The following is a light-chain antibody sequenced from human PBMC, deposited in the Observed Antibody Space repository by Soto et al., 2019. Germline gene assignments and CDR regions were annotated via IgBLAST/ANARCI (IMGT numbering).Light chain of an antibody. V-gene: IGKV1-6*02. CDR1: QGIGND. CDR3: LQDHNYPIT. J-gene: IGKJ4*01. CDR2: AAA. Sequence: AIQMAQSPSPLSASVGDRVTITGRASQGIGNDVGWYQQKPGQAPKLLIYAAATLQSGVPSRFSGSRSGTDFILTISSLQPEDFATYYCLQDHNYPITFGGGTKVDIK.